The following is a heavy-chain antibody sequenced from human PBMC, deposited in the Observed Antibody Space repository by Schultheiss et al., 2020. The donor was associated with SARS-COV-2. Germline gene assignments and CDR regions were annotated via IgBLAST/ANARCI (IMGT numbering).Heavy chain of an antibody. D-gene: IGHD2-2*01. CDR1: GFTFSSYA. Sequence: SCAASGFTFSSYAMSWVRQAPGKGLEWVSAISGSGGSTYYADSVKGRFTISRDNSKNTLYLQMNSLRAEDTAVYYCARDIVVVPAAYYYYGMDVWGQGTTVTVSS. V-gene: IGHV3-23*01. CDR3: ARDIVVVPAAYYYYGMDV. CDR2: ISGSGGST. J-gene: IGHJ6*02.